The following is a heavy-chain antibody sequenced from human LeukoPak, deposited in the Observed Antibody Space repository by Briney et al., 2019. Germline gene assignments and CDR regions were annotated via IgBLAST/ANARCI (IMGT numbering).Heavy chain of an antibody. CDR3: ARAGVNIGGIIVNSLDS. CDR2: ISGHNGNT. D-gene: IGHD3-16*02. CDR1: GYTFTNFG. V-gene: IGHV1-18*01. Sequence: ASVKVSCKTSGYTFTNFGISWVRQAPEQGPEWMGWISGHNGNTKYAKNFQDRLKMTTDTSTTTAYMELRSLTPDDTGVYYCARAGVNIGGIIVNSLDSWGQGTLVTVSS. J-gene: IGHJ4*02.